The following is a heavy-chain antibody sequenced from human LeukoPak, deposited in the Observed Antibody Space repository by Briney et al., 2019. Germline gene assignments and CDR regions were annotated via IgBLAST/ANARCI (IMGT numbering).Heavy chain of an antibody. CDR3: ARDSSGYYFGHDAFDI. Sequence: GGSLRLSCAASGFTFSSYWMSWVRQAPGKGLEWVANIKQDGSEKYYVDSVKGRFTISRDNAKNSLYLQTNSLRAEDTAVYYCARDSSGYYFGHDAFDIWGQGTMVTVSS. CDR1: GFTFSSYW. CDR2: IKQDGSEK. V-gene: IGHV3-7*01. J-gene: IGHJ3*02. D-gene: IGHD3-22*01.